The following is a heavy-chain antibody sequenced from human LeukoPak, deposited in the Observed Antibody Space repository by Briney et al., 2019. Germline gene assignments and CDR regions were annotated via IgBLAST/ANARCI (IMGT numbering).Heavy chain of an antibody. D-gene: IGHD4-23*01. CDR1: GGSINSYY. Sequence: SETLSLTCTVSGGSINSYYWSWIRQPAGKGLEWIGRIYSSGSTNYNPSLKSRVSMSVDTSKNQFSLKLTSVTAADTAVYYCARGGKATVVTLWGQGILVTVSS. V-gene: IGHV4-4*07. J-gene: IGHJ4*02. CDR3: ARGGKATVVTL. CDR2: IYSSGST.